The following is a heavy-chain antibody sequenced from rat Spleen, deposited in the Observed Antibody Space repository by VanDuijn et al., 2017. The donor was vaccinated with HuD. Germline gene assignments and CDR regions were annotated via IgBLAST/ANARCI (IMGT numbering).Heavy chain of an antibody. CDR1: GFTFSNYY. D-gene: IGHD1-6*01. Sequence: EVQLVESGGGLVQPGRSLKLSCAASGFTFSNYYMAWVRQAPKKGLEWVATISTSGSRTYYPDSVKGRFTISRDNAKSSLYLQMNSLKSEDTATYYCASSGLYYGLEFAYWGQGTLVTVSS. CDR3: ASSGLYYGLEFAY. V-gene: IGHV5-25*01. J-gene: IGHJ3*01. CDR2: ISTSGSRT.